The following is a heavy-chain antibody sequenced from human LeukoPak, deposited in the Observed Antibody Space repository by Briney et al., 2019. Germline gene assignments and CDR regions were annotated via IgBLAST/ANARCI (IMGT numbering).Heavy chain of an antibody. CDR2: IDPSDSYT. CDR1: GYSFTSYW. CDR3: ARHEGSSASGTDYYYGMDV. V-gene: IGHV5-10-1*01. Sequence: GESLKISCKGSGYSFTSYWISRVRQMPGQGLECMGRIDPSDSYTNYSPSFQGHVTISADKSTSTAYLQWSSLKASDTAMYYCARHEGSSASGTDYYYGMDVWGQGTTVTVSS. J-gene: IGHJ6*02. D-gene: IGHD6-6*01.